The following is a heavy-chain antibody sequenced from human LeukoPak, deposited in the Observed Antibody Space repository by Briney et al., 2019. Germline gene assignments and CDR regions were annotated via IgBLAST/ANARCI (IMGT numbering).Heavy chain of an antibody. CDR1: GGTFSSYA. CDR2: IIPIFGTA. J-gene: IGHJ4*02. D-gene: IGHD3-22*01. CDR3: ARVPYYYDSSGYWSYFDY. V-gene: IGHV1-69*05. Sequence: SVKVSCKXSGGTFSSYAISWVRQAPGQGLEWMGGIIPIFGTANYSQKFQGRVTITTDESTSTAYMELSSLRSEDTAVYYCARVPYYYDSSGYWSYFDYWGQGTLVTVSS.